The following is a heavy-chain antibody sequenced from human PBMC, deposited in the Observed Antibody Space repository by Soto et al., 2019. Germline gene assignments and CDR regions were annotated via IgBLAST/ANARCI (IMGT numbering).Heavy chain of an antibody. CDR3: ARDPPDYIWGNYREADGFDI. CDR2: VGDSGSKT. J-gene: IGHJ3*02. Sequence: PGGSLRLSCAASGFTFANYAMSWVRQAPGKGLEWVSAVGDSGSKTYYTESVKGRFIISRDNSKNTLFLQLNSLRAEDTAVYYCARDPPDYIWGNYREADGFDIWGQGTMVTVSS. CDR1: GFTFANYA. D-gene: IGHD3-16*02. V-gene: IGHV3-23*01.